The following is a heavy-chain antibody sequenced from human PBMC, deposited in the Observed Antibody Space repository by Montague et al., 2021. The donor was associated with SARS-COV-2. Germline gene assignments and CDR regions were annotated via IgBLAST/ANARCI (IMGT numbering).Heavy chain of an antibody. J-gene: IGHJ3*01. D-gene: IGHD6-19*01. CDR2: IYYGGST. V-gene: IGHV4-39*02. Sequence: SESLSLTCSVSGGSISSSNYYWGWIRQPPGKGLEWIGSIYYGGSTYYNPSLKSRFTIPVDSSKNHFSLNLTSVTAADTAVYYCARHKDVNGWYEDAFDVWGPGTTVIVSS. CDR3: ARHKDVNGWYEDAFDV. CDR1: GGSISSSNYY.